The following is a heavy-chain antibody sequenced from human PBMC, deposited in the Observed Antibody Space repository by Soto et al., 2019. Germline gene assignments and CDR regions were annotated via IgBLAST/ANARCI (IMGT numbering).Heavy chain of an antibody. V-gene: IGHV3-73*01. Sequence: RGSLRLSCAASGFTFSGSAMHWVRQASGKGLEWVGRIRSKANSYATAYAASVKGRFTISRDDSKNTAYLQMNSLKTEDTAVYYCYSYCSGGSCYHDAFDIWGQGTMVTVSS. CDR1: GFTFSGSA. J-gene: IGHJ3*02. CDR3: YSYCSGGSCYHDAFDI. CDR2: IRSKANSYAT. D-gene: IGHD2-15*01.